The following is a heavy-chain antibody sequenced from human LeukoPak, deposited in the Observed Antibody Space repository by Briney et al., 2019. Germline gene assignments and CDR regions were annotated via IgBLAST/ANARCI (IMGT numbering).Heavy chain of an antibody. CDR2: GFYSGSA. CDR3: ARLRGAMTPVTSDFDY. Sequence: PSETLSLTCTVSGGSISGSSYYWAWIRQPPGKGLEWVGSGFYSGSAYYNPSLKSRLTISVDTSKNQFSLDLRSVTAADTAAYYCARLRGAMTPVTSDFDYWGQGILVTASS. V-gene: IGHV4-39*01. D-gene: IGHD4-17*01. CDR1: GGSISGSSYY. J-gene: IGHJ4*02.